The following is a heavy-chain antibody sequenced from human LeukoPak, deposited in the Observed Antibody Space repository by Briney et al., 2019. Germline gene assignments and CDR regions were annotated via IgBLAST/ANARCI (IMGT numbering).Heavy chain of an antibody. CDR1: GFTVGNYW. CDR3: AGGWGWHTDH. J-gene: IGHJ4*02. CDR2: IQGDGSVK. Sequence: PGGSLRLSCAASGFTVGNYWMSLVRQAPGRGLEWVANIQGDGSVKNYVDSVKGRFTISRDNAKTSLYLQMNSLRTEDTAVYYCAGGWGWHTDHWGQGTLVTVSS. V-gene: IGHV3-7*01. D-gene: IGHD7-27*01.